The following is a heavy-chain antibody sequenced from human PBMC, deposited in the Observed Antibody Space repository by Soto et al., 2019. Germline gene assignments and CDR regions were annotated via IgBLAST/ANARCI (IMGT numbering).Heavy chain of an antibody. CDR3: ARDRRRDCGGDCVNWFDP. V-gene: IGHV3-21*01. D-gene: IGHD2-21*02. CDR2: ISSSSSYI. J-gene: IGHJ5*02. CDR1: GFTFSSYS. Sequence: GGSLRLSCAASGFTFSSYSMNWVRQAPGKGLEWVSSISSSSSYIYYADSVKGRFTISRDNAKNSLYLQMNSLRAEDTAVYYCARDRRRDCGGDCVNWFDPWGQGTLVTVSS.